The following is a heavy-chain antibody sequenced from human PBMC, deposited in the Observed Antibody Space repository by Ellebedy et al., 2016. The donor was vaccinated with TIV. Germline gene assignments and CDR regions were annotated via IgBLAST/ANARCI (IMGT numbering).Heavy chain of an antibody. CDR2: IKQDGRDT. CDR1: GSTFSSYW. D-gene: IGHD2-2*01. Sequence: PGGSLRLSCADSGSTFSSYWMTWVRQPPGKGLEWVANIKQDGRDTYYVDSVRGRFTISRDNAKNSLYLQMNSLTVEDTAVYYCARRYCTISRCFAASWASLDMWGQGTMVTVSS. CDR3: ARRYCTISRCFAASWASLDM. J-gene: IGHJ3*02. V-gene: IGHV3-7*01.